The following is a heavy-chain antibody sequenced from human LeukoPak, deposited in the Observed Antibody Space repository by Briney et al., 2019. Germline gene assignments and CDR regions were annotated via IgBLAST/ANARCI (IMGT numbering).Heavy chain of an antibody. CDR1: GYTFTGYY. J-gene: IGHJ3*02. CDR3: ARGLDGLPQGAIDAFDI. CDR2: INPNSGST. V-gene: IGHV1-2*02. D-gene: IGHD2-15*01. Sequence: ASVKVSCKASGYTFTGYYMHWVRQAPGQGLEWMGWINPNSGSTNYAQKFQGRVTMTRDMSTSTVYMELSSLRSEDTAVYYCARGLDGLPQGAIDAFDIWGQGTMVTVSS.